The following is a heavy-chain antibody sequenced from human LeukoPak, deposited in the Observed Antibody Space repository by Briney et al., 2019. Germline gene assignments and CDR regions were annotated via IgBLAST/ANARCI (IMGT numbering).Heavy chain of an antibody. CDR2: ISGSGGST. Sequence: GGSLRLSCAASGFTFSSYAMSWVRQAPGKGLEWVSAISGSGGSTYYADSVKGRFTISRDNSKNTLYLQTNSLRAEDTAVHYCAKHPLPATWIQLWLLDYWGQGTLVTVSS. D-gene: IGHD5-18*01. CDR3: AKHPLPATWIQLWLLDY. J-gene: IGHJ4*02. V-gene: IGHV3-23*01. CDR1: GFTFSSYA.